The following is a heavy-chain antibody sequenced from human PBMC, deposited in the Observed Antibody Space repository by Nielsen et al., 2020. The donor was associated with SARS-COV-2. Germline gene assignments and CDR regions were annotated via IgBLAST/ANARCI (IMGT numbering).Heavy chain of an antibody. CDR3: ARADYDFWSDHYYFDY. CDR1: GYTFTSYG. CDR2: ISAYNGNT. Sequence: ASVKVSCKASGYTFTSYGISWVRQAPGQGLEWMGWISAYNGNTNYAQKLQGRVTMTTDTSTSTAYMELRSLRSDDTAVYYCARADYDFWSDHYYFDYWGQGTLVTVSS. V-gene: IGHV1-18*04. J-gene: IGHJ4*02. D-gene: IGHD3-3*01.